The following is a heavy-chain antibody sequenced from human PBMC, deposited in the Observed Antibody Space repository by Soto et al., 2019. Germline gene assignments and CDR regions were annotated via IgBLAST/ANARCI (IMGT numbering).Heavy chain of an antibody. V-gene: IGHV4-39*01. D-gene: IGHD1-1*01. CDR1: GGSINSGFFY. CDR2: QYYSGST. J-gene: IGHJ4*02. CDR3: ARGDDFAGNDYFDY. Sequence: PSETLSLTSIVSGGSINSGFFYWGWIRQAPGNGLEYIGSQYYSGSTYYNPSLKTRVNIFIDTSKNQFSLKLSSVTAADTAVYVCARGDDFAGNDYFDYWGQGLLVTVSS.